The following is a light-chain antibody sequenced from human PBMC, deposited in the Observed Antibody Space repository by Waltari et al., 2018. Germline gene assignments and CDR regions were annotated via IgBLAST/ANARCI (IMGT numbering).Light chain of an antibody. J-gene: IGLJ3*02. Sequence: QSALTQPASVSGSPGQSITIPCPGTSSASGGHNSVSWYQQHPGKAPKLVIFEVTTRPSGVSNRFSGSKSGNTASLTISGLQAEDEADYYCTSYTTSVTWVFGGGTKVTVL. V-gene: IGLV2-14*01. CDR1: SSASGGHNS. CDR3: TSYTTSVTWV. CDR2: EVT.